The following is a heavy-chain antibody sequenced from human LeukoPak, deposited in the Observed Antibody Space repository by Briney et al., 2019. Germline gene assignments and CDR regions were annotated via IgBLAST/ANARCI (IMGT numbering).Heavy chain of an antibody. CDR2: ISSSSDYI. D-gene: IGHD5-18*01. Sequence: PGGSLRLSCAASGFXISSYSMNWVRQAPGKGLEWVSSISSSSDYIYYADSAKGRFAISRDSAKNSLYLQLNSLRAEDTAVYYCAIRGHSNAFDYWGQGTLVTVSS. CDR1: GFXISSYS. J-gene: IGHJ4*02. V-gene: IGHV3-21*01. CDR3: AIRGHSNAFDY.